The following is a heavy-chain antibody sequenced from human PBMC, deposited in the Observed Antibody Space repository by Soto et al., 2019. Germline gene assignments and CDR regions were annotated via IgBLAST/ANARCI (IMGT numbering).Heavy chain of an antibody. J-gene: IGHJ4*02. CDR1: GFTVSSNY. CDR2: IYSGGST. D-gene: IGHD2-2*01. Sequence: GGSLRLSCAASGFTVSSNYMSWVRQAPGKGLEWVSVIYSGGSTYYADSVKGRFTISRDNSKNTLYLQMNSLRAEDTAVYYCARSVVVPAAMTRIFDYWGQGTLVTVSS. CDR3: ARSVVVPAAMTRIFDY. V-gene: IGHV3-66*01.